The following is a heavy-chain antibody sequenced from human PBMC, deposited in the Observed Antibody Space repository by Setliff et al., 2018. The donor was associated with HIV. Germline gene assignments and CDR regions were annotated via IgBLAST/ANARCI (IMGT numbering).Heavy chain of an antibody. CDR3: ATASGYDLFMGAFDI. V-gene: IGHV4-34*01. D-gene: IGHD5-12*01. Sequence: PSETLSLTCAVSGGSFSGYYWSWIRQPPGKGLEWIGEINQSGGINYNPSLKSRVTISIDTFKNQFSMKLYSVTAADTAVYYCATASGYDLFMGAFDIWGQETMVTVS. CDR2: INQSGGI. CDR1: GGSFSGYY. J-gene: IGHJ3*02.